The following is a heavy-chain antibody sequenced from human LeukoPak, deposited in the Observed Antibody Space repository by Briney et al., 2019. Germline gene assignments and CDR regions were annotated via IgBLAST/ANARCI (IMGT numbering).Heavy chain of an antibody. Sequence: GRSLRLSCAASGSTFSNYGMHWVRQAAGKGLEWVAFISKDGSKKYYGGSVKGRFITSRDNSRTTVYLQMDSLSPEDTAVYYCAKDKGWSRVIDYWGQGTLVTVAS. V-gene: IGHV3-30*18. CDR2: ISKDGSKK. CDR1: GSTFSNYG. J-gene: IGHJ4*02. CDR3: AKDKGWSRVIDY. D-gene: IGHD2-15*01.